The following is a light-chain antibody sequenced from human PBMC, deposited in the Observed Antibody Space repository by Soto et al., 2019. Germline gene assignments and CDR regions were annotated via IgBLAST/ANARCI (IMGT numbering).Light chain of an antibody. CDR3: ATWDDPLSGPV. Sequence: QSVLTQPPSASETPGQRVTISCSGSTSKIGNNYVYWYQHLPGAAPRLLIYRNDKRPTGVPDRFSGSKAGTSASLASSGLRSEDEDDYHCATWDDPLSGPVFGGGTKVTVL. V-gene: IGLV1-47*01. CDR1: TSKIGNNY. CDR2: RND. J-gene: IGLJ2*01.